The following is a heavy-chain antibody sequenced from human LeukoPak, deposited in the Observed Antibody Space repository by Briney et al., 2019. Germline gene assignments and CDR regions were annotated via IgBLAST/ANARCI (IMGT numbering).Heavy chain of an antibody. Sequence: PSETLSLTCAVCGGSFSGYYWSWIRQPPGKGLEWFGEINHSGSTNYNPSLKSRVTISVDTSKNQFSLKLSSVTAADTAVYYCARSPRFAVVVPAAKVNWFDPWGQGTLVTVSS. CDR2: INHSGST. CDR1: GGSFSGYY. V-gene: IGHV4-34*01. CDR3: ARSPRFAVVVPAAKVNWFDP. J-gene: IGHJ5*02. D-gene: IGHD2-2*01.